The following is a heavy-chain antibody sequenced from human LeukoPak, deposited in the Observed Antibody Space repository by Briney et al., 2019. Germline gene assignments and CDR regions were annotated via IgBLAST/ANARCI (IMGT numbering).Heavy chain of an antibody. CDR1: GYTFTSYG. CDR2: ISAYNGNT. J-gene: IGHJ4*02. D-gene: IGHD4-23*01. Sequence: ASVKVSCKASGYTFTSYGISWVRQAPGQGLEWMGWISAYNGNTNYSQKLQGRVTITTDTSTSTAYMELRSLRYDDTAVYYCARELGGNRGIDYWGQGTLVTVSS. V-gene: IGHV1-18*01. CDR3: ARELGGNRGIDY.